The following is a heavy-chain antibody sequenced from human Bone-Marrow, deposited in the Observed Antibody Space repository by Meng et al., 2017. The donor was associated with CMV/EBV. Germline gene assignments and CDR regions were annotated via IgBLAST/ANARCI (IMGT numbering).Heavy chain of an antibody. V-gene: IGHV1-69*05. J-gene: IGHJ6*02. CDR3: ARGVDTVVVPWDGKVGMDV. CDR1: GGIFSSYA. CDR2: IIPIFGTA. Sequence: VSCKASGGIFSSYAISWVRQAPGQGLEWMGGIIPIFGTANYAQKFQGRVTITTDESTSTAYMELSSLRSEDTAVYYCARGVDTVVVPWDGKVGMDVWGQGTTVTVSS. D-gene: IGHD2-2*01.